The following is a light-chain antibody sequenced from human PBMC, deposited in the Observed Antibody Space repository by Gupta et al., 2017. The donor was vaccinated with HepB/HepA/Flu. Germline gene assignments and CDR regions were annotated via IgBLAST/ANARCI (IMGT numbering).Light chain of an antibody. V-gene: IGLV1-44*01. Sequence: QSVLTQPPSASGTPGQSVTTTCSGSSSNIGSNTVNWYQQHPGTAPKLIIYRNNQRPSGVPNRFSGSKSGTSASLAITGLQAEDEADYYCCAWDGSLNCEVFGAGTKLTVL. J-gene: IGLJ1*01. CDR1: SSNIGSNT. CDR2: RNN. CDR3: CAWDGSLNCEV.